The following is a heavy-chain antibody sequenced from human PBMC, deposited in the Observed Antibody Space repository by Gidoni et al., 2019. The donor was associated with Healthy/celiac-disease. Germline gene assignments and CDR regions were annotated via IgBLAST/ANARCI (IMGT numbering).Heavy chain of an antibody. Sequence: QVQLQQWGAGLLKPSETLSLTCAVYAGSFIGYSCSWIRQPPGKGLAWIGQIKHSGSTNYNPSLKSRVTISVDTSKNQFSLKLSSVTAADTAVYYCARGRRYDIWTGYYPGRGYFDYWGQGTLVTVSS. CDR1: AGSFIGYS. D-gene: IGHD3-9*01. J-gene: IGHJ4*02. CDR3: ARGRRYDIWTGYYPGRGYFDY. V-gene: IGHV4-34*01. CDR2: IKHSGST.